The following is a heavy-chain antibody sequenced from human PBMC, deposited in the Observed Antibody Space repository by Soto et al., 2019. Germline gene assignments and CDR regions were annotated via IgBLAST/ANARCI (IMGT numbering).Heavy chain of an antibody. D-gene: IGHD3-10*01. J-gene: IGHJ6*03. Sequence: EVQLVESGGGLIQPGGSLRLSCAASAFTFSAYSMNWVRQAPGKGLEWVSYISSTSDTIHYTDSVKGRFTISRDNARNSLYLQMNSLRVEDTAVYYCARARIVSGTFYYYMDVWGKGTTVTVSS. CDR3: ARARIVSGTFYYYMDV. CDR2: ISSTSDTI. CDR1: AFTFSAYS. V-gene: IGHV3-48*01.